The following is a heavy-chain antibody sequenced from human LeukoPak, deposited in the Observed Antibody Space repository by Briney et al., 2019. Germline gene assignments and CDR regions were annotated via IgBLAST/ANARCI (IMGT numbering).Heavy chain of an antibody. V-gene: IGHV4-59*01. J-gene: IGHJ4*02. CDR2: IYYSGST. CDR3: ARSYYYDSSGPPDY. CDR1: GGSISSYY. D-gene: IGHD3-22*01. Sequence: ASETLSLTCTVSGGSISSYYWNWIRQPPGKGLESIGYIYYSGSTNYNPSLKSRVTISVDTSKNQFSLKLSSVTAADTAVYYCARSYYYDSSGPPDYWGQGTLVTVSS.